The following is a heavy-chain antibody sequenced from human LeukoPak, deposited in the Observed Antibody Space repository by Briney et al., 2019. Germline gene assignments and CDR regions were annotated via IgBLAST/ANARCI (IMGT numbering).Heavy chain of an antibody. Sequence: GGSLRLSRAASGFTFSNAWMNWVRQAPGKGLEWVGRIKSKTDGGTTDYAAPVKGRFTISRDDSKNTLYLQMNSLKTEDTAVYYCTTAVGATAGEFDYWGQGTLVTASS. D-gene: IGHD1-26*01. V-gene: IGHV3-15*07. CDR3: TTAVGATAGEFDY. J-gene: IGHJ4*02. CDR1: GFTFSNAW. CDR2: IKSKTDGGTT.